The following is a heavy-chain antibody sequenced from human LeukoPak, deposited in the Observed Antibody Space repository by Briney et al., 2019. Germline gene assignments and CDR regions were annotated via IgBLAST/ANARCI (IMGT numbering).Heavy chain of an antibody. Sequence: ANVSCDASGYTFTSYGISWVRQAPGQGLEWMGWISAYNGNTNYAQKLQGRVTMTTDTSTSTAYMELRSLRSDDTAVYYCARGDAPGDFDYWGQGTLVTVSS. CDR2: ISAYNGNT. J-gene: IGHJ4*02. CDR1: GYTFTSYG. CDR3: ARGDAPGDFDY. D-gene: IGHD2-2*01. V-gene: IGHV1-18*04.